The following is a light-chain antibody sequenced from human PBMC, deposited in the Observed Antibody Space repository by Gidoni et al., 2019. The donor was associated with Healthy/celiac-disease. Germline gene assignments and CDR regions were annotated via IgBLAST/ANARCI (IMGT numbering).Light chain of an antibody. V-gene: IGLV2-11*01. CDR1: SSDVGGYNY. Sequence: QSALTQPRPVSGSPGPAVTISCTGTSSDVGGYNYVSWYQQHPGNAPKLMIYDVSKRPSGVPDRFSGSKSGNTASLTISGLQADDEADYYCCSYAGSYTLVFGGGTKLTVL. CDR2: DVS. J-gene: IGLJ2*01. CDR3: CSYAGSYTLV.